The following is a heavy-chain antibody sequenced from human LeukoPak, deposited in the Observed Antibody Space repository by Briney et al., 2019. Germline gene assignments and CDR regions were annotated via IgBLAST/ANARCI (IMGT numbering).Heavy chain of an antibody. V-gene: IGHV1-18*01. D-gene: IGHD3-16*01. CDR1: GYTFTNYG. CDR3: ARDLRGSPPVAP. Sequence: ASVKVSCKASGYTFTNYGITWVRQAPGQGLDWMGWISPNDGETTYSQKFQGRVTMTTATSTTTAYMEVRTLRSDDTGVYYCARDLRGSPPVAPWGQGTLVTVSS. CDR2: ISPNDGET. J-gene: IGHJ5*02.